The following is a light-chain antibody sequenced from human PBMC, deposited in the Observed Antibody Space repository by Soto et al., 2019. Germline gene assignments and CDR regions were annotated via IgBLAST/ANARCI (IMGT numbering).Light chain of an antibody. J-gene: IGKJ2*01. CDR1: QSISRN. CDR2: DTS. V-gene: IGKV3-15*01. Sequence: EIVLAQSPATLSVSPGQRATLSCRASQSISRNLAWYQQKPGQAPRLLIYDTSTRATGIPARFSGSGSGTEFTLTISSLQYEDYALYYCHQYNNWPPGTFGQGTKVEIK. CDR3: HQYNNWPPGT.